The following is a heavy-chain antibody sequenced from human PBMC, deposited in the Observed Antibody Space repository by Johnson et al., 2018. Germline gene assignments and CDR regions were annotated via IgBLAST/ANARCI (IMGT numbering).Heavy chain of an antibody. CDR1: GFTFDDYA. CDR3: AKDRALRWSAIQH. CDR2: IYWNSGSI. D-gene: IGHD4-23*01. V-gene: IGHV3-9*01. J-gene: IGHJ1*01. Sequence: VQLVESGGGLVQPGRSLRLSCAASGFTFDDYAMHWVRQAPGKGLEWVAGIYWNSGSIEYADSVKGRLTISRDNAKNSLYLQMNSLRTEDTAFYYCAKDRALRWSAIQHWGQGTLVTVSS.